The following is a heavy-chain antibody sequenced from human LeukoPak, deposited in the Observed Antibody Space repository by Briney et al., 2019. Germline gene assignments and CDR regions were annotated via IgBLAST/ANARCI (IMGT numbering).Heavy chain of an antibody. CDR1: GGSISSYY. J-gene: IGHJ3*02. CDR2: IYYSGST. CDR3: ARATGPYSSSWYVPDAFDM. D-gene: IGHD6-13*01. V-gene: IGHV4-59*01. Sequence: PSETLSLTCTVSGGSISSYYWSWIRQPPGKGLEWIGYIYYSGSTNYNPSLKSRVTISIDTSKNQFSLKLSPVTAADTAVYYCARATGPYSSSWYVPDAFDMWGQGTMVTVSS.